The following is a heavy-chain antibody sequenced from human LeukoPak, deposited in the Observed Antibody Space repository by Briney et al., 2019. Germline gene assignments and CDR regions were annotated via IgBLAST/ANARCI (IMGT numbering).Heavy chain of an antibody. CDR1: GINFRSSG. CDR2: IQNDGSDK. Sequence: GGSLRLSCAASGINFRSSGMHWVRQAPGKGLEWVTFIQNDGSDKYYAASVKGRFTISRDNSKNTVYLHMASLRADDTAQYYCAREGGRAVPGSFDQWGQGTLVTVSS. V-gene: IGHV3-30*02. D-gene: IGHD6-13*01. J-gene: IGHJ4*02. CDR3: AREGGRAVPGSFDQ.